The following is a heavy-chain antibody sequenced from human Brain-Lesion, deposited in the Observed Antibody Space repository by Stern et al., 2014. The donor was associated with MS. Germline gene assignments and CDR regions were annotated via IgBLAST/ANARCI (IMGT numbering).Heavy chain of an antibody. V-gene: IGHV4-39*01. CDR1: GGSISSSTYY. CDR3: ARHDSVPRPSQLYSARDRGPGYFDY. J-gene: IGHJ4*02. D-gene: IGHD1-26*01. Sequence: QVQLVESGPGLVKPSETLSLTCTASGGSISSSTYYWAWIRPPPGKGLVWIGNIYYSGFTYYHPFLKSRVTTSVDMSNTHFSLKLSSVTAADTAIYYWARHDSVPRPSQLYSARDRGPGYFDYWGQGTLVTVSS. CDR2: IYYSGFT.